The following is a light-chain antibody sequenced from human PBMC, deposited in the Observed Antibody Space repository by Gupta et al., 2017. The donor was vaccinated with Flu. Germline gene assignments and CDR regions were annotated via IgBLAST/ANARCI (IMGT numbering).Light chain of an antibody. Sequence: QSVLTQPPSASGTPGQRVRISCSGSSSNIGTNSVNWYQQFPRTAPRLLIYSNNRRPAGVPDRFIGSKSGTSASLAISGLQAEDEADYYCAALDDSLNGPVFGGGTRVTVL. CDR1: SSNIGTNS. J-gene: IGLJ2*01. CDR3: AALDDSLNGPV. CDR2: SNN. V-gene: IGLV1-44*01.